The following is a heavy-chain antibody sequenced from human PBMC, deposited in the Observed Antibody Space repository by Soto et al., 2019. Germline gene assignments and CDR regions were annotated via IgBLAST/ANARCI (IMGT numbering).Heavy chain of an antibody. CDR2: IYYIGNT. CDR1: NGSISSRSSY. V-gene: IGHV4-39*01. D-gene: IGHD3-16*01. CDR3: GAQDSGAMGYYLEN. J-gene: IGHJ4*02. Sequence: QLQLQESGSGLVKPSETLSLTCIVSNGSISSRSSYWGWIRQTPGKGLEWIGSIYYIGNTYYNPSLKSRVTISIHTWKPQSSRKMNSVPPPDRAVFFWGAQDSGAMGYYLENGGRGALVTVSS.